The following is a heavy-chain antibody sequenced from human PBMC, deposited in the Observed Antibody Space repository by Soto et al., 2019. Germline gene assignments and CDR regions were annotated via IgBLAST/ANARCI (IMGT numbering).Heavy chain of an antibody. Sequence: GVSRRLPCPAAGFTCSSYEMNWIRTAPGKGLEWVSYISSSGSTIYYADSVKGRFTISRDNAKNSLYLQMNSLRAEDTAVYYCARDGHYYYYGMDGWGHGTTVTVSS. CDR1: GFTCSSYE. CDR3: ARDGHYYYYGMDG. J-gene: IGHJ6*02. V-gene: IGHV3-48*03. CDR2: ISSSGSTI.